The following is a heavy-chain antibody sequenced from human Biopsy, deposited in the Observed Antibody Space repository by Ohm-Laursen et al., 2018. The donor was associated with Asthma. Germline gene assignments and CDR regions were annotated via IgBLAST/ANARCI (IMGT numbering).Heavy chain of an antibody. D-gene: IGHD2-2*01. CDR3: ARTYCTLNTCYASLDH. CDR2: ISDYLENP. CDR1: GYSFELNG. J-gene: IGHJ4*02. V-gene: IGHV1-18*04. Sequence: ASVTVSCKASGYSFELNGMSWVRQRPGQGLEWMGWISDYLENPNYAQKFQGRVNMTYDRSTNTAYMELKSLRTDDTAVYFCARTYCTLNTCYASLDHWGQGTLVAVSS.